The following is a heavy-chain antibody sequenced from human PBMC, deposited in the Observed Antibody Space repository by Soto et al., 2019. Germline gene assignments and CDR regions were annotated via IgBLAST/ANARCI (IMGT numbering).Heavy chain of an antibody. CDR1: GFDFRAYA. D-gene: IGHD1-1*01. CDR2: LSGRGDTT. Sequence: QPGGSLRLSCAASGFDFRAYAMSWVRQTPGKGLEWVSGLSGRGDTTDYADSVKGRFTISRDTSNNTLYLQMNNLRAEDTAIYYCVRGDNWSDEASDYWGQGTLVTVSS. V-gene: IGHV3-23*01. CDR3: VRGDNWSDEASDY. J-gene: IGHJ4*02.